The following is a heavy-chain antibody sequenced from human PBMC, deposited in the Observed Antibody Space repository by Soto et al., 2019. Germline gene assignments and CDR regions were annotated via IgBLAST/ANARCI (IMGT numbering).Heavy chain of an antibody. V-gene: IGHV3-53*02. J-gene: IGHJ4*02. CDR3: ARDGSGSSGWYDY. CDR2: IYSGGST. CDR1: GFTVSSNY. Sequence: EVQLVETGGGLIQPGGSLRLSCAASGFTVSSNYMSWVRQAPGKGLEWVSVIYSGGSTYYADFVKGRFTISRDNSKNTLYLQMNSLRAEDTAVYYCARDGSGSSGWYDYWGQGTLVTVSS. D-gene: IGHD6-19*01.